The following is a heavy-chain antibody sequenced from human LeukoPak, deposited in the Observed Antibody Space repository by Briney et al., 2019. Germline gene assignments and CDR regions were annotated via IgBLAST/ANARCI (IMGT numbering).Heavy chain of an antibody. J-gene: IGHJ3*02. Sequence: GGSLRLSCAASGFTFSSYEMNWVRQAPGKGLEWVSYISSSGSTRYYADSVKGRFTISRDNAKNTLYLQMNSLRAEDTAVYYCARDGGSGSSGAFDMWGQGTMVTVSS. V-gene: IGHV3-48*03. CDR3: ARDGGSGSSGAFDM. D-gene: IGHD3-10*01. CDR1: GFTFSSYE. CDR2: ISSSGSTR.